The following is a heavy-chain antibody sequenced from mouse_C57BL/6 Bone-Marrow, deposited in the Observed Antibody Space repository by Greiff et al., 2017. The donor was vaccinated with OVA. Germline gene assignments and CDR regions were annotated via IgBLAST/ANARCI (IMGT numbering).Heavy chain of an antibody. V-gene: IGHV5-17*01. CDR3: ARFMGYYGSSYDWYFDV. J-gene: IGHJ1*03. Sequence: DVMLVESGGGLVKPGGSLKLSCAASGFTFSDYGMHWVRQAPEKGLEWVAYISSGSSTIYYADTVQGRFTISRDNAKNTLFLQMTRLRSEDTAVYYCARFMGYYGSSYDWYFDVWGTGTTVTVSS. CDR1: GFTFSDYG. CDR2: ISSGSSTI. D-gene: IGHD1-1*01.